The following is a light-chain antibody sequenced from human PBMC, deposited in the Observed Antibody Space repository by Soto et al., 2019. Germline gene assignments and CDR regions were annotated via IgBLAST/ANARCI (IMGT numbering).Light chain of an antibody. Sequence: QSVLTQPASVSGSPGQSITISCTGTISDVGGYNYVSWYRQHPGEAPKLMIYDVSNRPSGISNRFSGSKSGNTASLTISGLQPEDEADYYCSSYTSSGSLVVFGGGTKLTVL. J-gene: IGLJ2*01. V-gene: IGLV2-14*03. CDR2: DVS. CDR3: SSYTSSGSLVV. CDR1: ISDVGGYNY.